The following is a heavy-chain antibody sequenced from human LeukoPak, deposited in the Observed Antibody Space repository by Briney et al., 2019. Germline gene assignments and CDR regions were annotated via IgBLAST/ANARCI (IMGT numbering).Heavy chain of an antibody. J-gene: IGHJ4*02. CDR3: ARAEGYSYAFYFVY. D-gene: IGHD5-18*01. Sequence: HPGGSLRLSCAASGFTFSSYWMTWVRQALGKGLEWVADIKYGGSEKYYADSVKGRFTISRDNAKNSLYLQMNSLRAEDTAVYLCARAEGYSYAFYFVYWGQGTLVTVSS. CDR1: GFTFSSYW. V-gene: IGHV3-7*04. CDR2: IKYGGSEK.